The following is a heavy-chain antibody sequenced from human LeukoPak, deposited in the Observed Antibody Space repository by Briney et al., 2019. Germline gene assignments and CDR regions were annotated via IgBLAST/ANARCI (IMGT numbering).Heavy chain of an antibody. Sequence: GASVKVSCKASGYTFTSYDINWVRQATGQGLEWMGWIDPNSGGTIYAQKFQGRVTMTRDTSINTAYMDLSSLRSDDTAVYYCTRVELSRGDFDIWGQGTMVTVSS. J-gene: IGHJ3*02. V-gene: IGHV1-2*02. CDR1: GYTFTSYD. CDR3: TRVELSRGDFDI. D-gene: IGHD1-7*01. CDR2: IDPNSGGT.